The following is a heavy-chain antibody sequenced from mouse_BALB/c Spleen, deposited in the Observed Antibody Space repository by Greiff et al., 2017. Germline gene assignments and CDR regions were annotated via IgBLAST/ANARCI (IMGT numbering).Heavy chain of an antibody. CDR2: ISDGGSYS. J-gene: IGHJ4*01. CDR1: GFTFSDYY. CDR3: AGDNSEAMDY. V-gene: IGHV5-4*02. Sequence: VESGGGLVKPGGSLKLSCAASGFTFSDYYMYWVRQTPEKRLEWVANISDGGSYSYYPDSVKGRFTISRDNAKNNLYLQMSSLKSEDTAMYYCAGDNSEAMDYWGQGTSVTVSS. D-gene: IGHD4-1*02.